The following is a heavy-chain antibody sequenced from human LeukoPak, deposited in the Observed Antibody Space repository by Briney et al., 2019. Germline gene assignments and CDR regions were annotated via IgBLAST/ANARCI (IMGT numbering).Heavy chain of an antibody. V-gene: IGHV1-18*01. D-gene: IGHD3-22*01. CDR2: ISAYNGNT. CDR3: ARVDYDSSGYYYGVIDY. Sequence: GGSVKVSCKASGYTFTSYGISWVRQAPGQGLEWMGWISAYNGNTNYAQKLQGRVTMTTDTSTSTAYMELRSLRSDDTAVYYCARVDYDSSGYYYGVIDYWGQGTLVTVSS. CDR1: GYTFTSYG. J-gene: IGHJ4*02.